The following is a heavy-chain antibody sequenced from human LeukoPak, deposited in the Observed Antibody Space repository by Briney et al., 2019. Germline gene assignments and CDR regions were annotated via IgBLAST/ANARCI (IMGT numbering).Heavy chain of an antibody. CDR1: GLTFSDAW. J-gene: IGHJ4*02. CDR3: TTGMQLWY. D-gene: IGHD6-13*01. V-gene: IGHV3-15*01. Sequence: PGRSLRLSCVASGLTFSDAWMSWVRQAPGKGLEWVGRIKSKTDGGTTDYAAPVKGRFTISRDDSKNTLFLQMNSLKTEDIALYYCTTGMQLWYWGQGTLVTVSS. CDR2: IKSKTDGGTT.